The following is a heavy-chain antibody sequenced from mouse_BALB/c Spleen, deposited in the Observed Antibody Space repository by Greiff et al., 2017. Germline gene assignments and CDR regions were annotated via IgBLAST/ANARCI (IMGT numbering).Heavy chain of an antibody. Sequence: EVQLQQSGAELVKPGASVKLSCTASGFNIKDTYMHWVQQRPEQGLEWIGRIDPANGNIKYDPKFQGKATITADTSSNTAYLQLSSLTSEDTAVYYCDSFITRGFDDWGQGTTLTVAS. CDR2: IDPANGNI. CDR3: DSFITRGFDD. J-gene: IGHJ2*01. CDR1: GFNIKDTY. D-gene: IGHD1-1*01. V-gene: IGHV14-3*02.